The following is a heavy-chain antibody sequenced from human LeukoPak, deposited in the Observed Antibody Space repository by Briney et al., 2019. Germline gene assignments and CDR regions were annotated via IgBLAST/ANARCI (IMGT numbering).Heavy chain of an antibody. V-gene: IGHV3-23*01. CDR1: GFTFSSYS. CDR2: ISGSGGST. D-gene: IGHD3-10*01. J-gene: IGHJ4*02. CDR3: ATDYYGSGSYYTLFDY. Sequence: PGGSLRLSCAASGFTFSSYSMNWVRQAPGKGLEWVSAISGSGGSTYYADSVKGRFTISRDNSKNTLYLQMNSLRAEDTAVYYCATDYYGSGSYYTLFDYWGQGTLVTVSS.